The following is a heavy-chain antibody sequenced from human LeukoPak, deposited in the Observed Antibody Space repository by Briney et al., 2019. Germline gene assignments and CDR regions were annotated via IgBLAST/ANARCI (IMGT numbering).Heavy chain of an antibody. Sequence: PGGSLTLSCAASGLNFSSYEMNWVRQAPGKGLEWVSYISTSGSTIYYADSVKGRSTISRDNAKNSLYLQMNSLRAEDTAVYYCAIGPVYCYDNSGHWGYWGQGTLVTVSS. V-gene: IGHV3-48*03. J-gene: IGHJ4*02. D-gene: IGHD3-22*01. CDR1: GLNFSSYE. CDR3: AIGPVYCYDNSGHWGY. CDR2: ISTSGSTI.